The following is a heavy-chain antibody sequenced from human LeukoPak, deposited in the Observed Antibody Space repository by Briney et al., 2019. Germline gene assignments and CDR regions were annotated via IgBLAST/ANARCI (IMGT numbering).Heavy chain of an antibody. V-gene: IGHV4-59*01. Sequence: SETLSLTCTVSGGSIRGYFWSWIRQPPGKGLEWIGYIYYSGSTNYNPSLKSRVTISVDTSKNQFSLKLSSVTAADTAVYYCARGRSSGWPYYFDYWGQGTLVTVSS. CDR1: GGSIRGYF. D-gene: IGHD6-19*01. CDR3: ARGRSSGWPYYFDY. J-gene: IGHJ4*02. CDR2: IYYSGST.